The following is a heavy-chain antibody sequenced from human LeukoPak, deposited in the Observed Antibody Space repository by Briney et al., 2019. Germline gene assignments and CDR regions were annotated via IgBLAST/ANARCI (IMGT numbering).Heavy chain of an antibody. D-gene: IGHD3-22*01. CDR1: GYSFTSYW. CDR3: ASPRDYYDSTGFIKGGAFDL. V-gene: IGHV5-51*01. CDR2: IYPGDSDT. Sequence: HGESLKISCKGSGYSFTSYWIGWVRQMPGKGLEWMGIIYPGDSDTRYSPSFQGQVAISADKSISTAYLQWSSLKASDTAMYYCASPRDYYDSTGFIKGGAFDLWGQGTMVTVSS. J-gene: IGHJ3*01.